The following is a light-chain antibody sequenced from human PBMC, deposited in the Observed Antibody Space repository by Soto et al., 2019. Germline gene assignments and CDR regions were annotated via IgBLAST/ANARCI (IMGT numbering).Light chain of an antibody. CDR1: QSISDW. Sequence: DLQMTQSPSTLSASVGDRVTITCRASQSISDWLAWYQQKPGKAPNLLIYKASSLESGVPSRFSGSGSGTEFTLTISSLQADDFATYYCQQYNTYLRTFGQGTKVEIK. CDR3: QQYNTYLRT. J-gene: IGKJ1*01. V-gene: IGKV1-5*03. CDR2: KAS.